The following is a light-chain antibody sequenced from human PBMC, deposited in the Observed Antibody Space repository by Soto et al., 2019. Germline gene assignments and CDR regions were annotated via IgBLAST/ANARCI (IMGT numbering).Light chain of an antibody. CDR1: SSDVGGYDY. CDR3: SSYTSSSTLRV. CDR2: DVT. V-gene: IGLV2-14*03. J-gene: IGLJ1*01. Sequence: QSVRTQPASVSGPPGQSITISCTGTSSDVGGYDYVSWYQQFPGKAPKLLIYDVTDRPSGGSDRFSGSKSDNTATLTISGLQAEDEGDYYCSSYTSSSTLRVFGTGTKVTVL.